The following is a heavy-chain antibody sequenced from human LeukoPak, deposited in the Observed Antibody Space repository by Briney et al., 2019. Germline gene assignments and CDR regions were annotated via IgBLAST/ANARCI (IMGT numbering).Heavy chain of an antibody. CDR3: ARVGCSSTSCYLGPLDY. J-gene: IGHJ4*02. Sequence: SVKVSCKASGGTFSSYAISWVRQAPGQGLEWMGGIIPIFGTANYAQKFQGRVTITADKSTSTAYMELSSLRSEDTAVYYCARVGCSSTSCYLGPLDYWGQGTLVTVSS. V-gene: IGHV1-69*06. CDR1: GGTFSSYA. CDR2: IIPIFGTA. D-gene: IGHD2-2*01.